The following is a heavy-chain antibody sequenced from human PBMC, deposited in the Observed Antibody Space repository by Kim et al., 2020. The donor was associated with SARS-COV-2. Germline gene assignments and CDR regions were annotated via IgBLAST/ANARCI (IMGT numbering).Heavy chain of an antibody. J-gene: IGHJ4*02. Sequence: SVKGRFTISRDNSKNTLYLQMNSLRAEDTAVYYCAKGVIFLEWSGGYFDYWGQGTLVTVSS. D-gene: IGHD3-3*01. CDR3: AKGVIFLEWSGGYFDY. V-gene: IGHV3-30*02.